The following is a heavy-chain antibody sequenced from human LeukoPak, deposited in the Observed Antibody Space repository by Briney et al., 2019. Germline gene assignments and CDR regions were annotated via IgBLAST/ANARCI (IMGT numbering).Heavy chain of an antibody. Sequence: GGSLRLSCAASGFTFSDYYMSWIRQAPGKGLEWVSYISSSGSTICYADSVKGRFTISRDNAKNSLYLQMNSLRAEDTAVYYCASLCSSTSCYYYGMDVWGQGTTVTVSS. CDR1: GFTFSDYY. V-gene: IGHV3-11*01. D-gene: IGHD2-2*01. J-gene: IGHJ6*02. CDR2: ISSSGSTI. CDR3: ASLCSSTSCYYYGMDV.